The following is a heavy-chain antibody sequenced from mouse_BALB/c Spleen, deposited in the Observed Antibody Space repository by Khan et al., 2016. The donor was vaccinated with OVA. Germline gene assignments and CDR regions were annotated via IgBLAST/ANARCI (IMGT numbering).Heavy chain of an antibody. CDR1: GFSLTNYG. Sequence: QVQLQQSGPGLVQPSQSLSITCTVSGFSLTNYGVNWIRQSPGRGLEWLGLIWSGGNTDYNAAFISRLTIRKDNTKNQVVFKMNRLQAYDTAIYYCSRKMVVHYRIYFWCQGLSVTVFS. CDR3: SRKMVVHYRIYF. V-gene: IGHV2-2*01. CDR2: IWSGGNT. J-gene: IGHJ4*01. D-gene: IGHD2-3*01.